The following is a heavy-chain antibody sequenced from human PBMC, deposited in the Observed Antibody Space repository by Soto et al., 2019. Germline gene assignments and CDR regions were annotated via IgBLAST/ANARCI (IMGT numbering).Heavy chain of an antibody. Sequence: NPGGSLRLSCAASGFTFRDYYMCWIRQAPGKGLEWIAYISSRSIATEYADSVKGRFTVSRDDAKNSVYLQMNSLRAEDTAVYYCARESAVAGSYFDNWGQGILVTVSS. CDR2: ISSRSIAT. CDR1: GFTFRDYY. D-gene: IGHD6-19*01. CDR3: ARESAVAGSYFDN. V-gene: IGHV3-11*01. J-gene: IGHJ4*02.